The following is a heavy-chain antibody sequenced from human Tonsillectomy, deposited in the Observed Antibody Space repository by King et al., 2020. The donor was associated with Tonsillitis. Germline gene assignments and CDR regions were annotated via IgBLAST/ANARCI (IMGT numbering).Heavy chain of an antibody. V-gene: IGHV3-21*01. Sequence: QLVQSGGGLVKPGGSLRLSCAASGFTFSSYSMNWVRQAPGKGLEWVSSISSSSSYIYYADSVKGRFTISRDNAKNSLYLQMNSLRAEDTAVYYCARDGYGYYGDYAYNWFDPWGQGTLVTVSS. CDR3: ARDGYGYYGDYAYNWFDP. D-gene: IGHD4-17*01. J-gene: IGHJ5*02. CDR1: GFTFSSYS. CDR2: ISSSSSYI.